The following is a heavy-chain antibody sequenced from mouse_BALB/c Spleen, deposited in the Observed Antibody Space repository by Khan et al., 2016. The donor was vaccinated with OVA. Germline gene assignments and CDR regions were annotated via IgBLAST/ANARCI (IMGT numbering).Heavy chain of an antibody. CDR2: IWSGGST. CDR3: ARNYDYDEGLAY. V-gene: IGHV2-2*02. CDR1: GFSLTTYG. Sequence: VQLQESEPGLVQPSQSLSITCTVSGFSLTTYGVHWVRQSPGKGLEWLGVIWSGGSTDYNAAFISRLSIRKDNSKSQVFFKMNSLQANDTAIYYCARNYDYDEGLAYGGQGTLVTVSA. J-gene: IGHJ3*01. D-gene: IGHD2-4*01.